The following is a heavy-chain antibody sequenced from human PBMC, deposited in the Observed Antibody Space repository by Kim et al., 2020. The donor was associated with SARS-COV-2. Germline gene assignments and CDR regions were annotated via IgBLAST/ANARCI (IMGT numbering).Heavy chain of an antibody. D-gene: IGHD3-3*01. V-gene: IGHV3-33*01. J-gene: IGHJ6*02. CDR2: IWVDGSDK. Sequence: GGSLRLSCSASGFTFNTYGMHWVRQAPGKGLEWVAVIWVDGSDKYYADSVKGRFTISRDNSKDTLYLQMRSLRAEDTAVYYCARGPQYAFWSGYSDYYYGRDVWGQGPGVPVSS. CDR1: GFTFNTYG. CDR3: ARGPQYAFWSGYSDYYYGRDV.